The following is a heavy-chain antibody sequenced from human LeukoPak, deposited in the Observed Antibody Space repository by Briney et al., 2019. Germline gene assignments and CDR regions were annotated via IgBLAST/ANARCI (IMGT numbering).Heavy chain of an antibody. V-gene: IGHV3-64D*06. D-gene: IGHD1-26*01. CDR3: VKDLSGCYAFDY. CDR1: GFTFSSYA. J-gene: IGHJ4*02. Sequence: GGSLRLSCAASGFTFSSYAMHWVRQAPGKGLEYVSTVTSNEYSTYYADSVRGRFTISRDNSKNTLYLQMSSLRAEDTAEYYCVKDLSGCYAFDYWGQGTLVTVSS. CDR2: VTSNEYST.